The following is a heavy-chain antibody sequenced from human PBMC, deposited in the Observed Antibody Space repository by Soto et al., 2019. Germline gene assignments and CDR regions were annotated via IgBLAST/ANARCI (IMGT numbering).Heavy chain of an antibody. J-gene: IGHJ4*02. D-gene: IGHD4-17*01. CDR2: IIGNGDTA. V-gene: IGHV3-23*01. CDR1: GFSFRNYG. CDR3: AKDYDYGDSLPFDD. Sequence: EVQLLEAGGGLVQPGGSLRLSCAASGFSFRNYGMSWVRQAPGKGLEWLSAIIGNGDTAYYADSVRGRFTISRDNSKNTLYLQLNDLGAEDTAIYYCAKDYDYGDSLPFDDWGQGTLVTVSS.